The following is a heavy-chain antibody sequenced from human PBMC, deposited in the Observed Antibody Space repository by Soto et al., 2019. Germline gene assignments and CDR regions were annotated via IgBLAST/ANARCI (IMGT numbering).Heavy chain of an antibody. CDR2: IYYSGST. CDR3: ARHPSDFWFDP. V-gene: IGHV4-39*01. J-gene: IGHJ5*02. Sequence: SETLSLTCSVSGGSISSSSYFWGWIRQPPGKGLEWIGSIYYSGSTYYNPSLKSRVTVSVDTSKNQFSLKLSSVTAAETAVYYCARHPSDFWFDPWGQGTLVTAPQ. CDR1: GGSISSSSYF. D-gene: IGHD2-21*02.